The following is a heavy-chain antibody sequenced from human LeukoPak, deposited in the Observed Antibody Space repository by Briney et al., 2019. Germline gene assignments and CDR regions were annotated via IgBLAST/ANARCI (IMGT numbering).Heavy chain of an antibody. V-gene: IGHV4-39*01. J-gene: IGHJ6*03. CDR2: IYYSGST. D-gene: IGHD1-26*01. Sequence: SETLSLTCTVSGGSISSSSYYWGWIRQPPGKGLEWIGSIYYSGSTYYNPSLKSRVTISVDTSKNQFSLKLSSVTAADTAVYYCARRMGATLRPHYYYYYYMDVWGKGTTVTISS. CDR1: GGSISSSSYY. CDR3: ARRMGATLRPHYYYYYYMDV.